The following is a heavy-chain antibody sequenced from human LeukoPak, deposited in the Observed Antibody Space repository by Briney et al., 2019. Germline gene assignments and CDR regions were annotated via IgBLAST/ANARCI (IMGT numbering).Heavy chain of an antibody. Sequence: GESLKISCEASGYTFNIYYIGWVRQMPGKGLEWMGDIYPSDSNTRYSPSFQGQVTISADTSIATAYLQWSSLKASDTAIYYCVRLDAGWFDPWGQGTLVTVSS. CDR3: VRLDAGWFDP. V-gene: IGHV5-51*01. CDR1: GYTFNIYY. D-gene: IGHD3-9*01. J-gene: IGHJ5*02. CDR2: IYPSDSNT.